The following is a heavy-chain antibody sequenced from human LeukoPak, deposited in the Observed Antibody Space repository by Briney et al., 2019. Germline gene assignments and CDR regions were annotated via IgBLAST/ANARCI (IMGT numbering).Heavy chain of an antibody. CDR1: GGSISSYY. D-gene: IGHD3-22*01. J-gene: IGHJ4*02. CDR2: IYYSGST. V-gene: IGHV4-59*01. Sequence: PSETLSLTCTVSGGSISSYYWSWIRQPPGKGLEWIGYIYYSGSTNYNPSLKSRVTISVDTSKNQISLKLSSVTAADTAVYYCASHDSSGYYDYWGQGTLVTVSS. CDR3: ASHDSSGYYDY.